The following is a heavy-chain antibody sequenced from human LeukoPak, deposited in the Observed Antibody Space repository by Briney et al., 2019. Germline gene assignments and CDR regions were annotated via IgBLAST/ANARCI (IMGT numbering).Heavy chain of an antibody. CDR1: GGSISSSSYY. CDR3: ATPIVGAHAGFDY. Sequence: SETLSLTCTVSGGSISSSSYYWGWIRQPPGKGLEWIGSIYYSGSTYYNPSLKSRVTISVDTSKNQFSLKLSSVTAADTAVYYCATPIVGAHAGFDYWGQGTLVTVSS. D-gene: IGHD1-26*01. J-gene: IGHJ4*02. CDR2: IYYSGST. V-gene: IGHV4-39*01.